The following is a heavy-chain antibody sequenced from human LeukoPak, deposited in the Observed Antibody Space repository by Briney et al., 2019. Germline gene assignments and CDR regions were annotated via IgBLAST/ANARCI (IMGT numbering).Heavy chain of an antibody. CDR1: GGSISSSNW. D-gene: IGHD6-19*01. CDR2: IYHSGST. Sequence: SGTLSLTCAVSGGSISSSNWWSWVRQPPGKGLEWIGEIYHSGSTNYNPSLKSRVTISVDKSENQFSLKLSSVTAADTAVYYCARVKSGYSSGWYVDYWGQGTLVTVSS. J-gene: IGHJ4*02. V-gene: IGHV4-4*02. CDR3: ARVKSGYSSGWYVDY.